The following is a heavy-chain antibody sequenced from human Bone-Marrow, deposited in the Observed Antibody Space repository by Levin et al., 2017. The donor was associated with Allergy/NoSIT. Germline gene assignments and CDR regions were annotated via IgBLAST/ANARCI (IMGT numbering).Heavy chain of an antibody. CDR3: AADSGGAGSCYMF. V-gene: IGHV1-58*01. CDR2: IVVGSGNT. J-gene: IGHJ4*02. CDR1: GFTFTSSA. Sequence: KISCKASGFTFTSSAVQWVRQARGQRLEWIGWIVVGSGNTNYAQKFQERVTITRDMSTSTAYMELSSLRSEDTAVYYCAADSGGAGSCYMFWGQGTLVTVSS. D-gene: IGHD2-2*02.